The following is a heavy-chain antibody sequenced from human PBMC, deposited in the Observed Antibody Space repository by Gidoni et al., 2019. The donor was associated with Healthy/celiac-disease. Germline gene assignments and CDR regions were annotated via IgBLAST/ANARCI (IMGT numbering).Heavy chain of an antibody. Sequence: EVQLVESGGGLVQPGRSRRLSCTASGFTFGDYAMSWVRQAPGKGLEWVGFIRSKAYGGTTEFAASVKGRFTISRDDSKSIAYLQMNSLKTEDTAVYYCTSGEYQLLGVNYYYGMDVWGQGTPVTVSS. J-gene: IGHJ6*02. V-gene: IGHV3-49*04. CDR3: TSGEYQLLGVNYYYGMDV. CDR2: IRSKAYGGTT. CDR1: GFTFGDYA. D-gene: IGHD2-2*01.